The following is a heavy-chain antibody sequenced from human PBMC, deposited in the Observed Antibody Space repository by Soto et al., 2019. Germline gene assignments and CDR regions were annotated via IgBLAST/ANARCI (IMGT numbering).Heavy chain of an antibody. V-gene: IGHV3-23*01. J-gene: IGHJ4*02. Sequence: GGSLRLSCAASVFTFSTYAMSWVRQAPGKGLEWVSAITGSGSNTYYADSVKGRFTISRDNSKNTLYLQMNSLRAEDTAVYYCAKEVGYYDSSGYFPPPTPDYWGQGTLVTVSS. D-gene: IGHD3-22*01. CDR2: ITGSGSNT. CDR3: AKEVGYYDSSGYFPPPTPDY. CDR1: VFTFSTYA.